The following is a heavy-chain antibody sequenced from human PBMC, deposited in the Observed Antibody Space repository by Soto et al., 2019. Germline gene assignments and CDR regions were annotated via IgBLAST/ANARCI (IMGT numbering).Heavy chain of an antibody. CDR1: GGSISTYY. D-gene: IGHD4-17*01. V-gene: IGHV4-59*01. CDR2: IYYSGST. J-gene: IGHJ6*02. Sequence: QVQLQESGPGLVKPSETLSLTCTVSGGSISTYYWNWIRQPPGKGLEWIGYIYYSGSTSYNPSLKRRVPISVDTSKNQFSLKLSSVTAADTAVYYCARSSPTVKYAMGVWGQGTTVTVSS. CDR3: ARSSPTVKYAMGV.